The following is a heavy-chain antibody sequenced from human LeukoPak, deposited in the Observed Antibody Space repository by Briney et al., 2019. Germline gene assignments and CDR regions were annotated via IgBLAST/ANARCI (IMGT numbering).Heavy chain of an antibody. CDR2: FTASGGST. V-gene: IGHV3-23*01. D-gene: IGHD2-15*01. CDR3: AKGGSFEY. Sequence: GGSLRLSCEASGLTFSNTWMTWVRRGPGKGLEWVSAFTASGGSTYYADSVKGRFTISRDNSKNTLYLQMNSLTAEDTAVYYCAKGGSFEYWGQGTLVTVSS. J-gene: IGHJ4*02. CDR1: GLTFSNTW.